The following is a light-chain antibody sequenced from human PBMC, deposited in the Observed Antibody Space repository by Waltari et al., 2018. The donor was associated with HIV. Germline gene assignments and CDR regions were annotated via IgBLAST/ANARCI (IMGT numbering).Light chain of an antibody. Sequence: QSALTQPASVSESPGQSITIPCTGTSSDARAYHFVSWYQQHPGKVPELIIFEVSNRPSGISGRFSGSKSGNTASLTISGLRAEDEADYYCSSFTRRNNVIFGGGTKLTVL. CDR2: EVS. J-gene: IGLJ2*01. V-gene: IGLV2-14*01. CDR3: SSFTRRNNVI. CDR1: SSDARAYHF.